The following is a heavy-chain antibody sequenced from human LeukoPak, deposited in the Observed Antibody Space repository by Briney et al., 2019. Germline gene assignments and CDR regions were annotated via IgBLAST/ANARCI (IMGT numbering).Heavy chain of an antibody. CDR1: GFTVSSNY. D-gene: IGHD6-19*01. Sequence: GGSLRLSCAASGFTVSSNYVSWVRQAPGKGLEWVSVIYSGGSTYYADSVKGRFTISRDNSKNTLYLQMNSLRAEDTAVYYCARSIAVAETYWFDPWGQGTLVTVSS. V-gene: IGHV3-53*01. J-gene: IGHJ5*02. CDR3: ARSIAVAETYWFDP. CDR2: IYSGGST.